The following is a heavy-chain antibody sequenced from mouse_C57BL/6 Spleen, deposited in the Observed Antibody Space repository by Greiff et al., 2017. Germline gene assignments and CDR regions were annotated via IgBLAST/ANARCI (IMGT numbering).Heavy chain of an antibody. J-gene: IGHJ3*01. CDR2: ISTGGGT. CDR3: ATQHIYDYPAY. CDR1: GFSLTSYA. Sequence: QVQLKQSGPGLVAPSQSLSITCTVSGFSLTSYAISWVRQPPGKGLEWLGVISTGGGTNYNSALKSRLSISKDNSKSQVFLKMNSLQTDDTARYYCATQHIYDYPAYWGQTTLVTVSA. D-gene: IGHD2-4*01. V-gene: IGHV2-9-1*01.